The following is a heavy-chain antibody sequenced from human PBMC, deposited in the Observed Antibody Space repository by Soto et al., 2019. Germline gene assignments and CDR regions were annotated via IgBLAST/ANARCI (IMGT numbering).Heavy chain of an antibody. D-gene: IGHD2-15*01. Sequence: EVHLVESGGGLVKPGGSLRLSCAVSGFTFSTCTMNWVRQAPGKGLEWVSPISPSTSHIYYADSVKGRFTISRDNAKNSLFLQMNSLRAEDTAVYYCSGCSGGACHQNYGMDVWGQGTTVTVSS. CDR3: SGCSGGACHQNYGMDV. CDR1: GFTFSTCT. J-gene: IGHJ6*02. V-gene: IGHV3-21*01. CDR2: ISPSTSHI.